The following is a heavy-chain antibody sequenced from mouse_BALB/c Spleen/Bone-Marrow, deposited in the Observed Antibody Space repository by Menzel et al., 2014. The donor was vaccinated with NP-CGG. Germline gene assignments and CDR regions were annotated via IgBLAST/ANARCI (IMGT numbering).Heavy chain of an antibody. CDR2: IWGDGTT. CDR3: ARDQWDLYCAMDY. J-gene: IGHJ4*01. Sequence: VQLQQSGPGLVAPSQSLSIPCTVSGFSLTDFGINWVRQPPGKGLEWLGMIWGDGTTDYFSVLKSRLSISKDNSKSQVILKMNSLQTDDTARYYCARDQWDLYCAMDYWGQGTSVTVSS. V-gene: IGHV2-6-7*01. CDR1: GFSLTDFG. D-gene: IGHD4-1*01.